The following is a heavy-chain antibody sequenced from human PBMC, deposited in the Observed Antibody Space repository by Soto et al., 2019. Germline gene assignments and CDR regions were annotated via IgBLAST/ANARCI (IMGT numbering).Heavy chain of an antibody. Sequence: ASVKVSCKASGYTFTGFYVHWVRQAPGQGLEWMGWINPNSGGTNYAQEFQGRVTMTRDTSISTAYMELSRLRSDDTAVYYCATPSGGGNGPDYFDYWGQGTLGTVS. D-gene: IGHD2-15*01. CDR1: GYTFTGFY. J-gene: IGHJ4*02. CDR3: ATPSGGGNGPDYFDY. V-gene: IGHV1-2*02. CDR2: INPNSGGT.